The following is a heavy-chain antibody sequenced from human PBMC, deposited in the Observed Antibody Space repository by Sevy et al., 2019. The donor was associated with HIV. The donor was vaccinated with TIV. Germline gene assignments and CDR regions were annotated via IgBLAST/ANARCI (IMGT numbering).Heavy chain of an antibody. CDR3: ARHYLWFGDNWFDP. D-gene: IGHD3-10*01. CDR1: GGSISSSSYY. CDR2: IYYSGST. V-gene: IGHV4-39*01. J-gene: IGHJ5*02. Sequence: SETLSLTCTVSGGSISSSSYYWGWIRQPPGKGLEWSGSIYYSGSTYYNPSLKSRVTISVDTSKNQFSLKLSSVTAADTAVYYCARHYLWFGDNWFDPWGQGTLVTVSS.